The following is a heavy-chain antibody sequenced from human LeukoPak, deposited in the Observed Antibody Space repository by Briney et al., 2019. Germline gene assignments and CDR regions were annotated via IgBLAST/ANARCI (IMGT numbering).Heavy chain of an antibody. D-gene: IGHD2-21*02. V-gene: IGHV4-34*01. Sequence: SETLSLTCAVYGGSFSGYHWSWIRLPPGEGLEWIGEINQSGSTNYSPSLKSRVTISGDTSKNQFSLKLTSVTAADTAVYYCARAGAAYCGGDCYYRDDAFDLWGQGTVAAVSS. CDR3: ARAGAAYCGGDCYYRDDAFDL. CDR1: GGSFSGYH. J-gene: IGHJ3*01. CDR2: INQSGST.